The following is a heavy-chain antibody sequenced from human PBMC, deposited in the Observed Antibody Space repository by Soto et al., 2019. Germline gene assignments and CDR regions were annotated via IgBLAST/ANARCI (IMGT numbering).Heavy chain of an antibody. D-gene: IGHD3-3*01. CDR2: IYSGGST. V-gene: IGHV3-66*04. CDR3: ARPRGTYYDFWSGSLYFDY. CDR1: GFTVSSNY. Sequence: EVQLVESGGGLVQPGGSLRLSRAASGFTVSSNYMSWVRQAPGKGLEWVSVIYSGGSTYYADSVKGRFTISRDNSKNTLYLQMNSLRAEDTAVYYCARPRGTYYDFWSGSLYFDYWGQGTLVTVSS. J-gene: IGHJ4*02.